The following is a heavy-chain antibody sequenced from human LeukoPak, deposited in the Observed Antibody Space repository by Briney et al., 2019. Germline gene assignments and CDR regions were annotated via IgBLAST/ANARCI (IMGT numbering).Heavy chain of an antibody. J-gene: IGHJ6*02. CDR1: GYTFTSYG. CDR3: ARAIAVAGNYYYFYYGMDV. CDR2: ISAYSGNT. D-gene: IGHD6-19*01. V-gene: IGHV1-18*01. Sequence: ASVKVSCKASGYTFTSYGISWVRQAPGQGLEWMGWISAYSGNTNYAQKLQGRVTMTTDTSTSTAYMELRSLRSDDTAVYYWARAIAVAGNYYYFYYGMDVWGQGTTVTVSS.